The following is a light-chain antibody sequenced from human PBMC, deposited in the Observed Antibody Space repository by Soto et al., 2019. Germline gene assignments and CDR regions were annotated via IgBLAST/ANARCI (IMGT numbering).Light chain of an antibody. CDR3: QQYGDSPQT. CDR1: QSVGSS. CDR2: GAS. Sequence: EIVLTQSPGTLSLSPGERATLSCRASQSVGSSLSWYQQKPGQAPRLLFYGASNRATAIPDRFSGSGFGTDFTLTITRLGPEVFAIYYCQQYGDSPQTFGPGTKVEI. V-gene: IGKV3-20*01. J-gene: IGKJ1*01.